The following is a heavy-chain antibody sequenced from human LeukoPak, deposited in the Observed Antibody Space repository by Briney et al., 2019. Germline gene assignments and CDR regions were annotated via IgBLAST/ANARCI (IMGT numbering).Heavy chain of an antibody. CDR2: INAYNGNT. J-gene: IGHJ6*03. CDR3: ARDRHIAAAVYYYYMDV. CDR1: GYTFTSYI. V-gene: IGHV1-18*01. Sequence: AASVKVSCKASGYTFTSYIISWVRQAPGQGLEWMGWINAYNGNTDYAQRVQGRVTMTTDTSTSTAYMELRSLRSDDTAVYYCARDRHIAAAVYYYYMDVWDKGTPVTVSS. D-gene: IGHD6-13*01.